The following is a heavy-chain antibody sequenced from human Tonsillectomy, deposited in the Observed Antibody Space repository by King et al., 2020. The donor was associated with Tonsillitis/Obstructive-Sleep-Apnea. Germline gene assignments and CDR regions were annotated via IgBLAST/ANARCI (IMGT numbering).Heavy chain of an antibody. J-gene: IGHJ6*03. Sequence: VQLQQWGAGLLKPSETLSLTCAVYGGSFSGYYWGWIRQPPGKGLEWIGDIIETGSTNYNPSLKSRVTISVDTSKSQVSLRLSSVTAADTSVYYCARGLYEYRYGYGYYYYYMDVWGKGTTVTVSS. D-gene: IGHD5-18*01. V-gene: IGHV4-34*01. CDR3: ARGLYEYRYGYGYYYYYMDV. CDR2: IIETGST. CDR1: GGSFSGYY.